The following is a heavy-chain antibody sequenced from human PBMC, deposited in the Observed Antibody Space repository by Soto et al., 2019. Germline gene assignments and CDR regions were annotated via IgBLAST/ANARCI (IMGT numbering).Heavy chain of an antibody. Sequence: SVKVSCKAPGFTFTSSAMQWVRQARGQRLEWIGWIVVGSGNTNYAQKFQERVTITRDMSTSTAYMELSSLRSEDTAVYYCAAGYDYYDSSGSLDYWGQGTLVTVSS. CDR1: GFTFTSSA. D-gene: IGHD3-22*01. J-gene: IGHJ4*02. CDR3: AAGYDYYDSSGSLDY. V-gene: IGHV1-58*02. CDR2: IVVGSGNT.